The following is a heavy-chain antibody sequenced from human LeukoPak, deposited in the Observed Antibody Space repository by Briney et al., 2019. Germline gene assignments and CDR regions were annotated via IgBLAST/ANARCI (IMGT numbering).Heavy chain of an antibody. V-gene: IGHV3-23*01. CDR2: ISGSGDST. J-gene: IGHJ4*02. CDR1: GFNFSNYA. D-gene: IGHD6-6*01. CDR3: AKDRNSVGSSYNY. Sequence: GGSLRLPCAASGFNFSNYAMTWVRQAPGKGLESVSGISGSGDSTYYADSVKGRFTISRDNSKNTLYLQLNSLRTEDTAVYYCAKDRNSVGSSYNYWGQGTLVTVSS.